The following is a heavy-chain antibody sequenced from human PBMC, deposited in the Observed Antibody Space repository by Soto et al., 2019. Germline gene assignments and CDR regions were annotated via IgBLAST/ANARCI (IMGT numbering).Heavy chain of an antibody. CDR3: ARLEGYKSSSPPRYYYYYYGMDV. CDR1: GYTFTSYA. CDR2: INAGNGNT. V-gene: IGHV1-3*01. Sequence: ASVKVSCKASGYTFTSYAMHWVRQAPGQRLEWMGWINAGNGNTNYAQKLQGRVTMTTDTSTSTAYMELRSLRSDDTAVYYCARLEGYKSSSPPRYYYYYYGMDVWGQGTTVTVSS. D-gene: IGHD6-13*01. J-gene: IGHJ6*02.